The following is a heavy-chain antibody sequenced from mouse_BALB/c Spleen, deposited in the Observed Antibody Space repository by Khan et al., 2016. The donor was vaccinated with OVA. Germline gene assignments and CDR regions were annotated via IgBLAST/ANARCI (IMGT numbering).Heavy chain of an antibody. Sequence: VRLQQSGPELVKPGASVKMSCKASGYTFTSYVMHWVKQKPGLGLEWIGYIYPFNDDAKYNEKFKGKATLTSDKSSSTAYMELSSLTSEDSAVYCCAQVGTDDVSLAYWGQGTLVTVSA. V-gene: IGHV1S136*01. CDR2: IYPFNDDA. D-gene: IGHD1-1*02. CDR1: GYTFTSYV. CDR3: AQVGTDDVSLAY. J-gene: IGHJ3*01.